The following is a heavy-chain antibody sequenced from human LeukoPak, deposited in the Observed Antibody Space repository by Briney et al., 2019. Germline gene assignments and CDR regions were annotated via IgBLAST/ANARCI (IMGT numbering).Heavy chain of an antibody. J-gene: IGHJ3*01. D-gene: IGHD3-9*01. CDR2: IYYSGST. CDR1: GGSISSYY. V-gene: IGHV4-59*08. Sequence: KSSETLSLTCTVSGGSISSYYWSWIRQPPGKGLEWIGYIYYSGSTNYNPSLKSRVTISVDTSKNQFSLKLSSVTAADTAVYYCVRPDDNSFDFWGQGTMVTVSS. CDR3: VRPDDNSFDF.